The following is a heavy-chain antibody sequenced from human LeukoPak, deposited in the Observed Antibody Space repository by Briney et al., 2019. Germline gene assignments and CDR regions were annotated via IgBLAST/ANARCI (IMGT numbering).Heavy chain of an antibody. Sequence: ASVKVSCKASGYTFTSYGISWVRQAPGQGLEWMGWISAYNGNTNYAQKLQGRVTMTTDTSTSAAYMELRSLRSDDTAVYYCARDRKVRGIVGATASEYYFGFWGQGTLVIVSS. CDR2: ISAYNGNT. D-gene: IGHD1-26*01. CDR1: GYTFTSYG. CDR3: ARDRKVRGIVGATASEYYFGF. J-gene: IGHJ4*02. V-gene: IGHV1-18*01.